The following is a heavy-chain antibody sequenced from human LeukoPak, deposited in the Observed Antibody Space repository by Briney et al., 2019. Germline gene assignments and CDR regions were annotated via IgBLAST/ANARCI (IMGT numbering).Heavy chain of an antibody. D-gene: IGHD1-26*01. J-gene: IGHJ4*02. CDR1: GVSFSGYY. CDR2: INHSGST. CDR3: ASSYSGGYLGYFDY. V-gene: IGHV4-34*01. Sequence: SGTLSLTCAVYGVSFSGYYWSWIRQPPGKGLEWVGEINHSGSTNYNPSLKSRVTISVDTSTNHFSLKLNTVTAADAAVYFCASSYSGGYLGYFDYWGQGTLVTVTS.